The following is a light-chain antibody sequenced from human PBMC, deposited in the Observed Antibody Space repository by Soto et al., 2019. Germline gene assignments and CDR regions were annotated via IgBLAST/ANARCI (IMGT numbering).Light chain of an antibody. J-gene: IGKJ5*01. CDR3: QQLNSYPIT. V-gene: IGKV1-9*01. Sequence: IQLTQSQSFLSASVGDRVTITCRASQGISSYLAWYQQKPVKAPKLLIYAASTLQSGVPSRFSGSGSGTEFTLTISSLQPEDFATYYCQQLNSYPITFGQGTRLAIK. CDR2: AAS. CDR1: QGISSY.